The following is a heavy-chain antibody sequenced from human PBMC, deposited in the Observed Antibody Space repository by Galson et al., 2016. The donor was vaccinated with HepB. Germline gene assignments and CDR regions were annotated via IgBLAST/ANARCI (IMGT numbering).Heavy chain of an antibody. CDR1: GFTFSSYS. Sequence: SLRLSCAASGFTFSSYSMNWVRQAPGKGLEWVSSISSSSSSYIYYADSVKGRFTISRDNAKNSLYLQMNSLRAEDTAVYYCARPGYCSGSSCYVPFDIWGQGTMATVSS. CDR3: ARPGYCSGSSCYVPFDI. CDR2: ISSSSSSYI. V-gene: IGHV3-21*01. J-gene: IGHJ3*02. D-gene: IGHD2-15*01.